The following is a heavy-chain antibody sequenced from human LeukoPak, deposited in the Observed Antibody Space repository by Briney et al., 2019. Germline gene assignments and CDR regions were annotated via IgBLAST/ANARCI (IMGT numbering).Heavy chain of an antibody. V-gene: IGHV3-30*02. J-gene: IGHJ4*02. D-gene: IGHD3-10*01. CDR1: GFTFSSYG. Sequence: GGSLRLSCAASGFTFSSYGMHWVRQAPGKGLEWVAFIRYDGSNKYYADSVKGRFTISRDNSKNTLYLQMNSLRAEDTAVYYCARENGSGSYYYFDYWGQGTLVTVSS. CDR3: ARENGSGSYYYFDY. CDR2: IRYDGSNK.